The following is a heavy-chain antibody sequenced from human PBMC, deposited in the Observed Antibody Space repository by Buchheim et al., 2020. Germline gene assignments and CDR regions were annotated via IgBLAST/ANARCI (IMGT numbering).Heavy chain of an antibody. Sequence: QLQLQESGPGLVKPSETLSLTCTVSGGSISSSSYYWGWIRQPPRKGLEWIGSIYYSGSTYYNPSLKSRVTISVDTSKNQFSLKLSSVTAADTAVYYCARFGSFPYYFDYWGQGTL. CDR1: GGSISSSSYY. D-gene: IGHD2-15*01. CDR2: IYYSGST. V-gene: IGHV4-39*01. J-gene: IGHJ4*02. CDR3: ARFGSFPYYFDY.